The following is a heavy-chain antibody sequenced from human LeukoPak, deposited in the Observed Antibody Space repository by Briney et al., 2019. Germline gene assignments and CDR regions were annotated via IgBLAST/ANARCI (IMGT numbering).Heavy chain of an antibody. CDR3: ARDRGGYYYDSSGYYSENDY. CDR1: GGTFSSYA. D-gene: IGHD3-22*01. J-gene: IGHJ4*02. V-gene: IGHV1-69*13. Sequence: SVKVSCKASGGTFSSYAISWVRQAPGQGLEWMGGIIPIFGTANYAQKFQGRVTITADESTSTAYMELSSLRSEDTAVYYCARDRGGYYYDSSGYYSENDYWGQGTLVTVSS. CDR2: IIPIFGTA.